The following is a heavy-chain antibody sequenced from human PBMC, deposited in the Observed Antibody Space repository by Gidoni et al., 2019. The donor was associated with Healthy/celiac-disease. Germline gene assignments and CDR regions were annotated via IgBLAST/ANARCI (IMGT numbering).Heavy chain of an antibody. J-gene: IGHJ6*02. V-gene: IGHV3-23*01. Sequence: EVQLLESGGGLVQPGGSLRLSCAASGFTFSSYAMSWVRQAPGKGLEWVSAISGSGGSTYYADSVKGRFTISRDNSKNTLYLQMNSLRAEDTAVYYCANSPPVQLWLVEASSLPGYYYYGMDVWGQGTTVTVSS. CDR1: GFTFSSYA. D-gene: IGHD5-18*01. CDR3: ANSPPVQLWLVEASSLPGYYYYGMDV. CDR2: ISGSGGST.